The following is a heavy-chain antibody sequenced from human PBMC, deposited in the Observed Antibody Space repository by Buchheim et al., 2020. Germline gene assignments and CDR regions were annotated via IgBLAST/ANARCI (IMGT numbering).Heavy chain of an antibody. V-gene: IGHV4-30-4*01. CDR2: IYYSGST. CDR1: GGSISSDDYY. J-gene: IGHJ4*02. D-gene: IGHD3-10*01. Sequence: QVQLQESGPGLVKPSQTLSLTCTVSGGSISSDDYYWSWIRQPPGKGLEWIGYIYYSGSTHYNPSLKSRLTISVDTSRNQFSLKLSSVTAADTAVYYCARDINGRADYWGQGTL. CDR3: ARDINGRADY.